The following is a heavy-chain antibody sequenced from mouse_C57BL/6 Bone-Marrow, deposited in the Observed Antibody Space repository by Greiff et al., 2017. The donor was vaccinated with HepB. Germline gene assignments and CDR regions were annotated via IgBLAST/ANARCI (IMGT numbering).Heavy chain of an antibody. CDR1: GYTFTSYG. D-gene: IGHD1-1*01. V-gene: IGHV1-81*01. CDR2: IYPRSGNT. Sequence: VQLQQSGAELARPGASVKLSCKASGYTFTSYGISWVKQRTGQGLEWIGEIYPRSGNTYYNEKFKGKATLTADKFSSTAYMELRSLTSEDSAVYFCESYYYGSSYYAMDYWGQGTSVTVSS. J-gene: IGHJ4*01. CDR3: ESYYYGSSYYAMDY.